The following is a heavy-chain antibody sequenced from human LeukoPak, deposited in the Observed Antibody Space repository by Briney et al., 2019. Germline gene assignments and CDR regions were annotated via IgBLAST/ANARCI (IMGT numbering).Heavy chain of an antibody. D-gene: IGHD3-9*01. CDR1: GFTFSNAW. CDR3: ARSSHYDILTGYSEEDAFDI. V-gene: IGHV3-7*02. J-gene: IGHJ3*02. Sequence: GGSLRLSCAASGFTFSNAWMSWVRQAPGKGLEWVANIKQDGSEKYYVDSVKGRFTFSRDNAKNSLYLQMNSLRAEDTAVYYCARSSHYDILTGYSEEDAFDIWGQGTMVTVSS. CDR2: IKQDGSEK.